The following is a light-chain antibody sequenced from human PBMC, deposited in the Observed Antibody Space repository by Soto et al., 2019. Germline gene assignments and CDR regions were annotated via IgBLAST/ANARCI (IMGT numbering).Light chain of an antibody. CDR1: SSNIGAGYD. V-gene: IGLV1-40*01. Sequence: QSVLTQPPSVSWAPGQRVTISCTGSSSNIGAGYDVPWYQQLPGTAPKLLIYGNSNRPSGVPDRFSGSKSGTSASLAITGLQAEDEADYYCQSYDSSLSGSVFGGGTKLTVL. CDR3: QSYDSSLSGSV. J-gene: IGLJ3*02. CDR2: GNS.